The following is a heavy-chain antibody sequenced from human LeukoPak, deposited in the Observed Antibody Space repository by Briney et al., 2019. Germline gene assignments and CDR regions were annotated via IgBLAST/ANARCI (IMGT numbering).Heavy chain of an antibody. Sequence: PSETLSLTCTVSGGSISSYYWSWIRQPPGRGLEWIGYIYYSGGTNYNPSLNSRVTISVDTSKNQFSLELSSVTAADTAVYYCARDRIVGARDAFDIWGQGTMVTVSS. CDR3: ARDRIVGARDAFDI. V-gene: IGHV4-59*01. J-gene: IGHJ3*02. D-gene: IGHD1-26*01. CDR1: GGSISSYY. CDR2: IYYSGGT.